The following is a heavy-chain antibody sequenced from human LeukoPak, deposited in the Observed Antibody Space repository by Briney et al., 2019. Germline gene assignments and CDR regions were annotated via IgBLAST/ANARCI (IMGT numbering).Heavy chain of an antibody. D-gene: IGHD6-13*01. CDR1: GYTFTSYY. CDR2: INPSGGST. Sequence: ASVKVSCKASGYTFTSYYMHWVRQAPGQGLEWMGIINPSGGSTSYAQKFQGRVTMTRDTSTSIVYMELSSLRSEDTAVYYCARGIAAAGTIDYYYYMDVWGKGTTVTVSS. J-gene: IGHJ6*03. CDR3: ARGIAAAGTIDYYYYMDV. V-gene: IGHV1-46*01.